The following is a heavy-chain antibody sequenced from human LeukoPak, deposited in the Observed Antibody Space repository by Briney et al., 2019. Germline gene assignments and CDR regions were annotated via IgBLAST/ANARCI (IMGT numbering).Heavy chain of an antibody. Sequence: SETLSLTCTVSGGSISSSSYYWGWIRQPPGKGLEWIGSIYYSGSTYYNPSLKSRVTISVDTSKNQFSLKLSSVTAADTAVYYCASVGAPFDYWGQGTLVTVSS. V-gene: IGHV4-39*01. J-gene: IGHJ4*02. D-gene: IGHD1-26*01. CDR3: ASVGAPFDY. CDR2: IYYSGST. CDR1: GGSISSSSYY.